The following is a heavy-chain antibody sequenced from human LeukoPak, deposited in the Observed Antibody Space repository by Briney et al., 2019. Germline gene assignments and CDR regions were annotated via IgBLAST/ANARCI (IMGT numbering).Heavy chain of an antibody. J-gene: IGHJ3*02. V-gene: IGHV4-34*01. Sequence: SETLSLPCAVYGGSFSGYYWSWIRQPPGKGLEWIGEINHSGSTNYNPSLKSRVTVSVDTSKNQFSLKLSSVTAADTAVYYCAREVGYYYGSGRKRDDAFDIWGQGTMVTVSS. CDR1: GGSFSGYY. D-gene: IGHD3-10*01. CDR2: INHSGST. CDR3: AREVGYYYGSGRKRDDAFDI.